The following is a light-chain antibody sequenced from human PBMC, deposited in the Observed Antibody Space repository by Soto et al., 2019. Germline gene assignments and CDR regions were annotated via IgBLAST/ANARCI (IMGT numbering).Light chain of an antibody. CDR1: SGSIASNY. Sequence: NFMLTQPHSVSESPGKTVTISCTRSSGSIASNYVQWYQQRPGSAPTTVIYEDNQRPSGVPDRFSGSIDSSSNPASLTISGLKTEDEADYYCQSYDSSNVVFGGGTKVTVL. V-gene: IGLV6-57*03. CDR2: EDN. J-gene: IGLJ2*01. CDR3: QSYDSSNVV.